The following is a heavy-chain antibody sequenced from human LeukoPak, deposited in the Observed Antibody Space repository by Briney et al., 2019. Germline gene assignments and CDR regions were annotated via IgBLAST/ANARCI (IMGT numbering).Heavy chain of an antibody. V-gene: IGHV3-23*01. CDR1: GFTFSSYG. Sequence: HPGGSLRLSCAASGFTFSSYGMSWVRQAPGKGLEWVSAIGGRDGSTYYADSVKGRFAISRDNSKNTLYVQMNSLRAEDTAVYYCAKGHYNGSGSLDYWGQGTLVTVSS. D-gene: IGHD3-10*01. CDR2: IGGRDGST. CDR3: AKGHYNGSGSLDY. J-gene: IGHJ4*02.